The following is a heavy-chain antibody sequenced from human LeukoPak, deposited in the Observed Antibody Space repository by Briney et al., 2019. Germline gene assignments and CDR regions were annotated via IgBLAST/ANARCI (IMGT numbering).Heavy chain of an antibody. Sequence: GGSLRLSCAVSGFTVSSNYMSWVRQAPGKGLEWVSSLYSGGGTFYAASVKGRFTISRDNSKNTLYLQMNSLRAEDTAVYYCAKEAYYYDSSGYYNYFDYWGQGTLVTVSS. J-gene: IGHJ4*02. CDR2: LYSGGGT. CDR1: GFTVSSNY. D-gene: IGHD3-22*01. V-gene: IGHV3-53*05. CDR3: AKEAYYYDSSGYYNYFDY.